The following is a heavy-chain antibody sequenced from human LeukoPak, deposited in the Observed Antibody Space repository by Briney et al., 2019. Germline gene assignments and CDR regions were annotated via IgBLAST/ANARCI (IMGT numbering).Heavy chain of an antibody. CDR3: ARDISGSPDLGEWFDP. CDR1: GFTFDDYG. V-gene: IGHV3-20*04. D-gene: IGHD1-26*01. Sequence: GGSLRLSCAASGFTFDDYGMSWVRQAPGKGLEWVSGINWNGGSTGYADSVKGRFTISRDNAKNSLYLQMNSLRAEDTALYYCARDISGSPDLGEWFDPWGQGTLVTGSS. CDR2: INWNGGST. J-gene: IGHJ5*02.